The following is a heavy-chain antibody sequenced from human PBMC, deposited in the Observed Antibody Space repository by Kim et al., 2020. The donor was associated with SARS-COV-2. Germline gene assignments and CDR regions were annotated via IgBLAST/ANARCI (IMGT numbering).Heavy chain of an antibody. J-gene: IGHJ4*02. CDR3: ASLVIAHAYYFDY. D-gene: IGHD3-9*01. Sequence: SETLSLTCAVSGGSISSSNWWSWVRQPPGKGLEWIGEIYHSGSTNYNPSLKSRVSISVDKSKNQFSLKLSSVTAADTAVYYCASLVIAHAYYFDYWGQGTLVTVSS. CDR1: GGSISSSNW. CDR2: IYHSGST. V-gene: IGHV4-4*02.